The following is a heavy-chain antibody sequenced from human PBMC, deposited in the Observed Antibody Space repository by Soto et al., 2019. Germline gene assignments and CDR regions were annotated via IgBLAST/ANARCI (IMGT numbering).Heavy chain of an antibody. CDR2: INHSGST. CDR1: GGSFSGYY. V-gene: IGHV4-34*01. CDR3: ARGRFSGWHRFDAFDI. Sequence: SETLSLTCAVYGGSFSGYYWSWIRQPPGKGLEWIGEINHSGSTNYNPSLKSRVTISVDTYKNQFSLKLSSVTAADTAVYYCARGRFSGWHRFDAFDIWGQGTMVTVSS. J-gene: IGHJ3*02. D-gene: IGHD6-19*01.